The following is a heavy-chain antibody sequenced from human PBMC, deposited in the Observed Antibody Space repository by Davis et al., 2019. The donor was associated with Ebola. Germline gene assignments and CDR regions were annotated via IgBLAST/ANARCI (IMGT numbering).Heavy chain of an antibody. CDR2: IRYDGSNK. D-gene: IGHD3-9*01. V-gene: IGHV3-30*02. J-gene: IGHJ6*02. CDR3: AKEGYDILTGPLYGMDV. Sequence: GGPLRLSCAASGFTFSSYGMHWVRQAPGKGLEWVAFIRYDGSNKYYADSVKGRFTISRDNSKNTLYLQMTSLRAEDTAVYYCAKEGYDILTGPLYGMDVWGQGTTVTVSS. CDR1: GFTFSSYG.